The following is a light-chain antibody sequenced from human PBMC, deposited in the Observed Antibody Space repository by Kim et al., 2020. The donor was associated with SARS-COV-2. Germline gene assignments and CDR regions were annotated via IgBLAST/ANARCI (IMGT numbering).Light chain of an antibody. J-gene: IGKJ2*01. CDR3: QQSYSTPYT. V-gene: IGKV1-39*01. CDR1: QSINTY. Sequence: SASVGDRVTITCRASQSINTYLKWYQQKTGKAPKLLIYAASTLQSGVPSRFSGSGSGTDFALTISSLQPEDFATYYCQQSYSTPYTFGQGTNLEI. CDR2: AAS.